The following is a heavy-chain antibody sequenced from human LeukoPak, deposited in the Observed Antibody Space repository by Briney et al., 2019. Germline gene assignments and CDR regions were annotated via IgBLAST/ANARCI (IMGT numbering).Heavy chain of an antibody. D-gene: IGHD6-13*01. V-gene: IGHV4-39*07. J-gene: IGHJ6*02. Sequence: PSETLSLTCTVSGGSISSSSYYWGWIRQPPGKGLEWIGSIYYSGSTYYNPSLKSRVTISVDTSKNQFSLKLSSVTAADTAVYYCARDLEGYSSSPGDVWGQGTTVTVSS. CDR1: GGSISSSSYY. CDR2: IYYSGST. CDR3: ARDLEGYSSSPGDV.